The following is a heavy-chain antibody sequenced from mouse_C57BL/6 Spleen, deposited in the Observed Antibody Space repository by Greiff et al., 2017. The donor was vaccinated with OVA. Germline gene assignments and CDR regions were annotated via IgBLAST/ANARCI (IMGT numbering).Heavy chain of an antibody. CDR2: ISSGGSYT. CDR1: GFTFSSYG. J-gene: IGHJ2*01. Sequence: DVKLVESGGDLVKPGGSLKLSCAASGFTFSSYGMSWVRQTPDQRLEWVATISSGGSYTYYPDSVKGRFTISRDNAKNTLYLQMSSLKSEDTAMYYCARQYYFDYWGQGTTLTVSS. CDR3: ARQYYFDY. V-gene: IGHV5-6*02.